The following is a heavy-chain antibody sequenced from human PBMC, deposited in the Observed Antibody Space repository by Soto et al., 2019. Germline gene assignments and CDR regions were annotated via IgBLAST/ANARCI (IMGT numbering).Heavy chain of an antibody. J-gene: IGHJ5*02. CDR1: GGTFSSYA. V-gene: IGHV1-69*13. D-gene: IGHD2-2*01. CDR3: ARGPAGCGSSNCYANNWFGP. CDR2: IIPIFSTA. Sequence: VASVKVSCKASGGTFSSYAISWVRQAPGQGLEWMGGIIPIFSTANYAQKFQGRVTITADESTSTAYMELSSLRSEDTAVYYCARGPAGCGSSNCYANNWFGPWGQGTLVTVSS.